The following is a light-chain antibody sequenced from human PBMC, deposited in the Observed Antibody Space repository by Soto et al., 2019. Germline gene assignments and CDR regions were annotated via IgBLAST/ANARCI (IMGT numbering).Light chain of an antibody. CDR1: SSNIGPTYD. CDR3: QSYDSSLSGYV. Sequence: QSVLTQPPSVSGASGQRVTISCTGSSSNIGPTYDVHWYQQLPGTAPKLLIYANTNRPLGVPDRFSGSKSGTSASLAITGLQAEDEADYFCQSYDSSLSGYVFGTGTKLTVL. CDR2: ANT. V-gene: IGLV1-40*01. J-gene: IGLJ1*01.